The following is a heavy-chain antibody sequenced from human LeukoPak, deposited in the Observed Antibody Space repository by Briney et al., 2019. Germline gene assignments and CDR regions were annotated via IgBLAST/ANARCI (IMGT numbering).Heavy chain of an antibody. J-gene: IGHJ3*02. Sequence: TGGSLRLSCAASGFTFSNYVMNWVRQAPGKGLEWVAFIRYDGSDRYYADSVKGRFTISRDNSKNTLYLQMNSLRAEDTAVYYCARDRDRYDRSAFDIWGQGTMVTVSS. D-gene: IGHD3-22*01. CDR3: ARDRDRYDRSAFDI. V-gene: IGHV3-30*02. CDR1: GFTFSNYV. CDR2: IRYDGSDR.